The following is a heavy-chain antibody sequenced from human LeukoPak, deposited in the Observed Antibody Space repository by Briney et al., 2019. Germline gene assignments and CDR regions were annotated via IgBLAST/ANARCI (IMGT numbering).Heavy chain of an antibody. CDR3: ARDPLGDSTYYFDY. J-gene: IGHJ4*02. Sequence: GGSLRLSCAASGFTFSSYGMHWVRQAPGKGLEWVAVIWYDGSNKYYADSVKGRFTISRDNSKNTLYLQMNSLRAEDTAVYYCARDPLGDSTYYFDYWGQGTLVTVSS. CDR1: GFTFSSYG. CDR2: IWYDGSNK. D-gene: IGHD2-21*01. V-gene: IGHV3-33*08.